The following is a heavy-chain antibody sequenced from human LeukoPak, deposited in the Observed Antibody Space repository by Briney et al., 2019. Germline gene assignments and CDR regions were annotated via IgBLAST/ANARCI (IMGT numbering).Heavy chain of an antibody. CDR1: GYSISSGYY. CDR2: IYHSGST. V-gene: IGHV4-38-2*01. J-gene: IGHJ4*02. Sequence: SETLSLTCAVSGYSISSGYYWGWIRQPPGKGLEWIGSIYHSGSTYYNPSLKSRVTISVDTSKNQFSPKLSSVTAADTAVYYCARVVFGYVAARDHFDYWGQGTLVTVSS. D-gene: IGHD6-6*01. CDR3: ARVVFGYVAARDHFDY.